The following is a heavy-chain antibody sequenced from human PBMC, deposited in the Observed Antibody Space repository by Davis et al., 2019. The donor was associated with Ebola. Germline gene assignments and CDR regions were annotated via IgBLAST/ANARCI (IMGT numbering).Heavy chain of an antibody. V-gene: IGHV5-10-1*01. CDR1: GYSFTSYW. J-gene: IGHJ6*02. CDR3: ARPLGYCTNGVCYYYGMDV. CDR2: IDPSDSYT. Sequence: GESLKISCKGSGYSFTSYWIGWVRQMPGKGLEWMGRIDPSDSYTNYSPSFQGHVTISADKSISTAYLQWSSLKASDTAMYYCARPLGYCTNGVCYYYGMDVWGQGTTVTVSS. D-gene: IGHD2-8*01.